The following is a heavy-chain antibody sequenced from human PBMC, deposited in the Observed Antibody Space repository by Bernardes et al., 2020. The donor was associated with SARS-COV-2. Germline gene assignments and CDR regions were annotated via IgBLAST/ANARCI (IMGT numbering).Heavy chain of an antibody. V-gene: IGHV1-46*01. CDR2: MNPSGGST. D-gene: IGHD2-2*01. CDR1: GYTFSSYY. CDR3: STELRSSNPARPWYNGMDV. Sequence: ASVKVSCKASGYTFSSYYVHWVRQAPGQGLEWMGIMNPSGGSTRFAQKFQGRLAMTSDVSTSTVDLELSSLRSEDTAVYYCSTELRSSNPARPWYNGMDVWGQGTTVIVSS. J-gene: IGHJ6*02.